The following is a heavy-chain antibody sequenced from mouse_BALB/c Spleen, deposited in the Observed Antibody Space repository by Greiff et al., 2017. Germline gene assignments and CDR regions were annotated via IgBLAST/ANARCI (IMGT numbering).Heavy chain of an antibody. J-gene: IGHJ3*01. CDR1: GYSFTGYF. V-gene: IGHV1-37*01. Sequence: VQLQQSGPELVKPGASVKISCKASGYSFTGYFMNWVKQSPGKSLEWIGRINPYNGDTFYNQKFKGKATLTVDKSSSTAHMQLLSLTSEDSAVYYCGRGGDYYDYDGAWFAYWGQGTLVTVSA. CDR2: INPYNGDT. CDR3: GRGGDYYDYDGAWFAY. D-gene: IGHD2-4*01.